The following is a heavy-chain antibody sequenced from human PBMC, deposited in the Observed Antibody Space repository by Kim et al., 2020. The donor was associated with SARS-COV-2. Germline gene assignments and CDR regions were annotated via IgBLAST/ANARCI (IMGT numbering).Heavy chain of an antibody. CDR2: ISSSSSHI. CDR3: ARSPGIAAGGNNWFDP. V-gene: IGHV3-21*01. J-gene: IGHJ5*02. CDR1: GFTFSTYS. D-gene: IGHD6-13*01. Sequence: GGSLRLSCAASGFTFSTYSMNWVRQAPGKGLEWVSSISSSSSHIYYADSVKGRFTVSRDNAKNSLYLQMNSLRAEDTAVYYCARSPGIAAGGNNWFDPWGQGTLVTVSS.